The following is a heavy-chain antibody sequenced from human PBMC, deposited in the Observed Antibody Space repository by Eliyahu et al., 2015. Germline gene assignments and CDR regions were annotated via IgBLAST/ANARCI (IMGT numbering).Heavy chain of an antibody. V-gene: IGHV3-66*01. CDR2: LYSGGRT. CDR1: GFTVSSNY. J-gene: IGHJ4*02. CDR3: ARGIQTTVVTPFDY. Sequence: VQLVESGGGLVQPGGSLRLSCAASGFTVSSNYPTWVRQAPGKGLEWVSVLYSGGRTYYADSVKGRFTISRDDSKNTLYLQMNSLRVEDTAVYYCARGIQTTVVTPFDYWGQGTLVTVSS. D-gene: IGHD4-23*01.